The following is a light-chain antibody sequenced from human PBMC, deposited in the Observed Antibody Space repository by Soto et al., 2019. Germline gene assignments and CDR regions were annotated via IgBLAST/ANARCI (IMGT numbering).Light chain of an antibody. Sequence: EIVMTQSPATLSVSPGERATLSCRASQSVSSNLAWYQQKPGQAPRLLISGASTKATGIPARFSGSGSGTEFTLTISSLQSEDFAVYYCQQYNNWPSTFGQGTKLEIK. J-gene: IGKJ2*01. CDR3: QQYNNWPST. CDR2: GAS. CDR1: QSVSSN. V-gene: IGKV3-15*01.